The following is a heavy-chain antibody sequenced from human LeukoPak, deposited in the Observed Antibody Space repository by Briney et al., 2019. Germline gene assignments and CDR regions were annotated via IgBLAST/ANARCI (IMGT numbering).Heavy chain of an antibody. V-gene: IGHV3-23*01. CDR3: AKWGDYDILTGYYVSDF. CDR2: ITSYSDDT. J-gene: IGHJ4*02. D-gene: IGHD3-9*01. Sequence: GGSLRLSCAASEFTFISYVMAWVRQAPGRGLEWVSAITSYSDDTYYADSVKDRFIISRDNSENTLYLQMNSLRAEDTAVYYCAKWGDYDILTGYYVSDFWGQGTLVTVSS. CDR1: EFTFISYV.